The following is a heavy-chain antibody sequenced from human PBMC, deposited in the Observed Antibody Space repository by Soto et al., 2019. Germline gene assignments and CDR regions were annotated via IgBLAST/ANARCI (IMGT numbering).Heavy chain of an antibody. CDR1: GGSISSYY. Sequence: QVQLQESGPGLVKPSETLSLTCTVSGGSISSYYWSWIRQPPGKGLEWIGYIYYSGSTNYNPSLKSRVPISVDTSKNQFSLKLSSVTAADTALYYCARFGGYAFDHWGQGTLVTVSS. J-gene: IGHJ5*02. D-gene: IGHD3-16*01. V-gene: IGHV4-59*01. CDR3: ARFGGYAFDH. CDR2: IYYSGST.